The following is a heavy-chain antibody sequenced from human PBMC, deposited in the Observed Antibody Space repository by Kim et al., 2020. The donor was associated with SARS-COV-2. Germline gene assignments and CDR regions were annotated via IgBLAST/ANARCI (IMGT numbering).Heavy chain of an antibody. Sequence: SETLSLTCTVSGGSISSGDYYWSWIRQPPGKGMEWIGYIYYSGSTYYNPSLKSRVTISVDTSKNQFSLKLSSVTAADTAVYYCARARATSITIFGVVIGHNFDDWGQGTLVTVSS. D-gene: IGHD3-3*01. V-gene: IGHV4-30-4*01. CDR1: GGSISSGDYY. J-gene: IGHJ4*02. CDR3: ARARATSITIFGVVIGHNFDD. CDR2: IYYSGST.